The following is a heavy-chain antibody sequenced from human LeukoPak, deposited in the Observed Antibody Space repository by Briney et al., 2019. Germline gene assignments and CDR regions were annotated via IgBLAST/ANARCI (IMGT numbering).Heavy chain of an antibody. V-gene: IGHV3-23*01. CDR2: IRKIGDIV. CDR1: GFTFSSFA. Sequence: GGSLRLSCAASGFTFSSFAMNWVRQAPGKGLEWVSIIRKIGDIVSYADSVKGRFTISRDNSKNTVYLQMNSLRAEDMALYYCATEASHYWGQGTLVPVSS. J-gene: IGHJ4*02. CDR3: ATEASHY.